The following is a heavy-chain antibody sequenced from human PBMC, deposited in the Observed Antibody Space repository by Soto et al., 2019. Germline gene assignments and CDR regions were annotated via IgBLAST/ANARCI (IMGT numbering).Heavy chain of an antibody. CDR2: INHTAST. Sequence: SQPLPLTCAVYGGSFSGYEWSLIRQPPGKGLECIWVINHTASTNYNPSLKSRVTISVDTSKNQFSLKLSSVTAADTAVYYCARGEKLPMVRGVIRRFDPWAQRTLVTVAS. D-gene: IGHD3-10*01. CDR3: ARGEKLPMVRGVIRRFDP. V-gene: IGHV4-34*01. J-gene: IGHJ5*02. CDR1: GGSFSGYE.